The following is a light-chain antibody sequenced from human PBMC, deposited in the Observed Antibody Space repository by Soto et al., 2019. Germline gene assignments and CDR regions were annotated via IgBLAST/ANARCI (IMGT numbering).Light chain of an antibody. CDR2: GAS. Sequence: EIVMTQSPATLSVSPGERVTLSCRASQSVSGHLAWYQQKPGQAPRLIISGASTRATGIPARFSGSGSGTEFTLTISSLQYEDVAVYYCHQYHYWWTFGQGTKVEIK. J-gene: IGKJ1*01. V-gene: IGKV3-15*01. CDR3: HQYHYWWT. CDR1: QSVSGH.